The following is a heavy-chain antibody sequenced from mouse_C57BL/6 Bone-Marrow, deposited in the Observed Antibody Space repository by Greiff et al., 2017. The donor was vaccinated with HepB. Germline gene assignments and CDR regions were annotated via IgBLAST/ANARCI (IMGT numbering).Heavy chain of an antibody. CDR3: AEENYYGSSFDY. CDR1: GYTFTEYT. V-gene: IGHV1-55*01. CDR2: IYPGSGST. D-gene: IGHD1-1*01. J-gene: IGHJ2*01. Sequence: QVQLQQSGAELVKPGASVKLSCKASGYTFTEYTIHWVKQRSGQGLEWIGDIYPGSGSTNYNEKFKSKATLTVDTSSSTAYMQLSSLTSEDSAVYYCAEENYYGSSFDYWGQGTTLTVSS.